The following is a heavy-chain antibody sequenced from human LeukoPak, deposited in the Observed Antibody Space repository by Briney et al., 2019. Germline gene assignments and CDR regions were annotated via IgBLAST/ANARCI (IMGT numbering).Heavy chain of an antibody. Sequence: PSETLSLTCTVSGGSISTYYWSWTRPPPGKGREWRGYIYYTGSTNYNPSLKSRVTMSVDTSKNQFSLKLSPVTAADTAVYYCARGRRELDYWGQGTLVTVSS. D-gene: IGHD1-26*01. V-gene: IGHV4-59*12. CDR3: ARGRRELDY. J-gene: IGHJ4*02. CDR1: GGSISTYY. CDR2: IYYTGST.